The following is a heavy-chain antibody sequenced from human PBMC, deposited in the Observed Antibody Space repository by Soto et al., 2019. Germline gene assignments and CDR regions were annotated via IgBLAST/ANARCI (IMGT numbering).Heavy chain of an antibody. V-gene: IGHV3-23*01. D-gene: IGHD6-13*01. Sequence: PGGSLRLSCAASGFTFSSYVMSWVRQAPGKGLEWVSAISGSGGSTYYADSVKGRFTISRDNSKNTLYLQMNSLRAEDTAVYYFAKNLRPERGAGGNWFGPWGQGTLVTVSS. CDR3: AKNLRPERGAGGNWFGP. CDR2: ISGSGGST. J-gene: IGHJ5*02. CDR1: GFTFSSYV.